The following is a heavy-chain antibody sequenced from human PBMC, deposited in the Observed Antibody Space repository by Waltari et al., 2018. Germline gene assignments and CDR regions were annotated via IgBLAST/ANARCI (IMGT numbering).Heavy chain of an antibody. V-gene: IGHV1-18*01. CDR3: ARDGDGYNLYYYYYMDV. D-gene: IGHD5-12*01. Sequence: QVQLVQSGAEVKKPGSSVKVSCKASGGTFSSYAISWVRQAPGQGLEWMGWISAYNGNTNYAQKLQGRVTMTTDTSTSTAYMELRSLRSDDTAVYYCARDGDGYNLYYYYYMDVWGKGTTVTVSS. CDR2: ISAYNGNT. CDR1: GGTFSSYA. J-gene: IGHJ6*03.